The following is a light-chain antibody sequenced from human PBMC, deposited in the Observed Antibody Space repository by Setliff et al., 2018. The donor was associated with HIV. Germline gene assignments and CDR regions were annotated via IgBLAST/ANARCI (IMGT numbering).Light chain of an antibody. CDR3: CSYAGSSTYV. J-gene: IGLJ1*01. Sequence: QSALSQPASVSGSPGQSITISCTGTPSDVGGFTLVSWYQKYPDRVPKLIIYDVSKRPSRVSDRFSGSKSANTASLTISGLQAEDEADYYCCSYAGSSTYVFGTGTKVTVL. CDR2: DVS. CDR1: PSDVGGFTL. V-gene: IGLV2-23*02.